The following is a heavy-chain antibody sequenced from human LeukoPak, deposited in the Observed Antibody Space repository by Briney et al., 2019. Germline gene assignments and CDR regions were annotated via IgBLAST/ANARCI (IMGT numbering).Heavy chain of an antibody. J-gene: IGHJ4*02. CDR1: GGSISSSTYY. V-gene: IGHV4-39*07. CDR3: AGGTYYYFDY. CDR2: IHYSGST. Sequence: SETLSLTCTVSGGSISSSTYYWGWIRQPPGKGLEWIASIHYSGSTYYNPSLKSRVTISVDTSKNQFSLKVSSVTAADTAIYYCAGGTYYYFDYWGQGTLVTVSS. D-gene: IGHD1-26*01.